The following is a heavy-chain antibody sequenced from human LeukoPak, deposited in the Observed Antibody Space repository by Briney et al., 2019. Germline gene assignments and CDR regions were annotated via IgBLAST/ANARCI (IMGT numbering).Heavy chain of an antibody. CDR1: GFTFSSYW. Sequence: PGGSLRLSCAASGFTFSSYWMSWVRQAPGKGLEWVANIKQDGSEKYYVDSVKGRFTISRDNAKNSLYLQMNSLRAEDTAVYYCVQGTRRGAITMVRGVIGKSYYFDSWGQGTLVTVSS. CDR2: IKQDGSEK. CDR3: VQGTRRGAITMVRGVIGKSYYFDS. D-gene: IGHD3-10*01. V-gene: IGHV3-7*01. J-gene: IGHJ4*02.